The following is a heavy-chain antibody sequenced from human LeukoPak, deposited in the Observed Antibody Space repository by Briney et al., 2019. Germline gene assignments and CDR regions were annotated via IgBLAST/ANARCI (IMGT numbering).Heavy chain of an antibody. Sequence: ASVKVSCKASGYTFTGYCMHWVRQAPGQGLEWMGRINPNSGGTNYAQKFQGRVTMTRDTSISTAYMELSRLRSDDTAVYYCAREAMIVVCAFDIWGQGTMVTVSS. D-gene: IGHD3-22*01. CDR3: AREAMIVVCAFDI. CDR2: INPNSGGT. V-gene: IGHV1-2*06. CDR1: GYTFTGYC. J-gene: IGHJ3*02.